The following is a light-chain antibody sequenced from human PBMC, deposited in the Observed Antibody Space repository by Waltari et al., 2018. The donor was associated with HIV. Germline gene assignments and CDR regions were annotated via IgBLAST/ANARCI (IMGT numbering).Light chain of an antibody. CDR1: QSVSSN. J-gene: IGKJ2*01. V-gene: IGKV3-15*01. CDR3: QQYNNWPRT. CDR2: GAS. Sequence: EIVMTQSPATPSVSPGDRATLPCRASQSVSSNLAWYQQKPGQAPRLLIYGASTRATGIPARFSGSGSGTEFTLTISSLQSEDFAVYYCQQYNNWPRTFGQGTKLEIK.